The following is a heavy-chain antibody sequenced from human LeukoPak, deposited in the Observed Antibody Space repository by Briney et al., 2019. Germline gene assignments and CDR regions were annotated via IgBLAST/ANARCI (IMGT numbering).Heavy chain of an antibody. J-gene: IGHJ4*02. CDR3: ARDHGSGWYDLVY. Sequence: ASVKVPCKASGYTFTGYYMHWVRQAPGQGLEWMGWINPNSGGTNYAQKFQGRVTMTRDTSISTAYMELSRLRSDDTAVYYCARDHGSGWYDLVYWGQGTLVTVSS. V-gene: IGHV1-2*02. D-gene: IGHD6-19*01. CDR2: INPNSGGT. CDR1: GYTFTGYY.